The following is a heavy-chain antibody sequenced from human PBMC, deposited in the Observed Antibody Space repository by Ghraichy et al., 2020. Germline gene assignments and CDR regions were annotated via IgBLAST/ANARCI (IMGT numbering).Heavy chain of an antibody. CDR3: AKGGYYDILTGYPAGYYYYYMDV. D-gene: IGHD3-9*01. CDR2: ISYDGSNK. J-gene: IGHJ6*03. V-gene: IGHV3-30*18. Sequence: GESLNISCAASGFTFSSYGMHWVRQAPGKGLEWVAVISYDGSNKYYADSVKGRFTISRDNSKNTLYLQMNSLRAEDTAVYYCAKGGYYDILTGYPAGYYYYYMDVWGKGTTVTVSS. CDR1: GFTFSSYG.